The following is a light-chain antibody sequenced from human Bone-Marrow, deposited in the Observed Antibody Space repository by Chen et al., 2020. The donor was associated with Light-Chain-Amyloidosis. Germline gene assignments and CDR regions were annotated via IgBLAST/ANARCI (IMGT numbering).Light chain of an antibody. J-gene: IGLJ1*01. Sequence: QSALTQPASVSGSPGQSITISFTGTSSDVGGDNHVSWYQQHPDKAPNLMIYEFTNRPSWVPDRFADSKADNTDSLTISGLQTEDEAYYFCSSYTITNTLVFGSGTRVTVL. V-gene: IGLV2-14*01. CDR1: SSDVGGDNH. CDR2: EFT. CDR3: SSYTITNTLV.